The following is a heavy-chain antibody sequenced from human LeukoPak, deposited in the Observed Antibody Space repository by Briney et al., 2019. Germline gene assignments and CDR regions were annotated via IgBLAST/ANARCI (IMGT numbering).Heavy chain of an antibody. CDR1: GGSFSGYY. Sequence: PSETLSLTCAVYGGSFSGYYWSWIRQPPGKGLEWIGEINHSGSTNYNPSLKSRVTISVDTSKNQFSLKLSSVTAADTAVYYCARGPYSSGWYGLFRPFDYWGQGTLVTVSS. V-gene: IGHV4-34*01. CDR2: INHSGST. J-gene: IGHJ4*02. CDR3: ARGPYSSGWYGLFRPFDY. D-gene: IGHD6-19*01.